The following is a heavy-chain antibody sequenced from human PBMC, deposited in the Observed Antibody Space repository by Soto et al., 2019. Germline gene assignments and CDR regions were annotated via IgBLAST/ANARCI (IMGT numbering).Heavy chain of an antibody. CDR3: ARGTRHYLSTTGPDYGMAV. CDR1: GDSISDVDYY. J-gene: IGHJ6*02. CDR2: FYDSGTS. D-gene: IGHD1-26*01. Sequence: QVQLQESGPGLVKPSQTLSLTCTLSGDSISDVDYYWSWVRQTPREGLEWIGAFYDSGTSYYSTSIKSRMTISVDSSKNRFSLTLTSVTAADTAVYYCARGTRHYLSTTGPDYGMAVWGQGTTVTVSS. V-gene: IGHV4-30-4*01.